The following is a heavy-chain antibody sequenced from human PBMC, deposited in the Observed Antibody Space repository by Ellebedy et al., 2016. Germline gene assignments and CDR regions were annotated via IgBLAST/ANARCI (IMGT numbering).Heavy chain of an antibody. CDR2: IYYSGST. J-gene: IGHJ4*02. V-gene: IGHV4-30-4*08. Sequence: SETLSLTXTVSGGSISSSSYYWGWIRQPPGKGLEWIGYIYYSGSTYYNPSLKSRVTISVDTSKNQFSLKLSSVTAADTAVYYCARVRIRGVFISDFDYWGQGTLVTVSS. D-gene: IGHD3-10*01. CDR1: GGSISSSSYY. CDR3: ARVRIRGVFISDFDY.